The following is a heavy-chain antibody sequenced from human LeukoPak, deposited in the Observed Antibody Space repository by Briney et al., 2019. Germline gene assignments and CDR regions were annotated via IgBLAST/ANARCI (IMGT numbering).Heavy chain of an antibody. CDR3: ARTYDFWSAEGVDY. D-gene: IGHD3-3*01. Sequence: PGGSLRLSCAASGFTFSSYSMNWVRQAPGKGLEWVSYISSSSSTIYYADSVKGRFTISRDNAKNSLYLQMNSLRAEDTAVYYCARTYDFWSAEGVDYWGQGTLVTVSS. J-gene: IGHJ4*02. CDR1: GFTFSSYS. CDR2: ISSSSSTI. V-gene: IGHV3-48*01.